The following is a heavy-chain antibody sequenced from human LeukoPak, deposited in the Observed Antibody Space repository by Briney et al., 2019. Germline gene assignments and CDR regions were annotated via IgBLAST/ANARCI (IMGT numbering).Heavy chain of an antibody. D-gene: IGHD2-2*01. CDR1: GGSFSGYY. CDR2: INHSGST. CDR3: ARERNCSSTSCYFPYYYGMDV. Sequence: SETLSLTCAVYGGSFSGYYWSWIRHPPGKGLEWIGEINHSGSTNYNPSLKGRVTISVDTSKNQFSLKLSSVTAADTAVYYCARERNCSSTSCYFPYYYGMDVWGKGTTVTVSS. J-gene: IGHJ6*04. V-gene: IGHV4-34*01.